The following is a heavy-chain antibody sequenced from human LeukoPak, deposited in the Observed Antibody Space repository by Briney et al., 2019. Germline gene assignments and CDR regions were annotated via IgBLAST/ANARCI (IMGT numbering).Heavy chain of an antibody. CDR2: IDSSGDST. D-gene: IGHD4-23*01. CDR1: GFTFSHYA. V-gene: IGHV3-23*01. Sequence: GGSLRLSCAASGFTFSHYAMSWVRQAPGKGLEWVSAIDSSGDSTFYADSMKGRFSISRDNSKNTLHLQLTSLRAADTAVYYCVKDTSVDGFDYWGEGTLVTVSS. CDR3: VKDTSVDGFDY. J-gene: IGHJ4*02.